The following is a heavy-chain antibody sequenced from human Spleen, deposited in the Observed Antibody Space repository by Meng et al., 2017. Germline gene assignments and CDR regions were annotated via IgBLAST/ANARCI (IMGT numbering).Heavy chain of an antibody. CDR2: MTPNSGNT. CDR1: GYTFTTYD. J-gene: IGHJ4*02. CDR3: ARGHLYSSAWFGLGY. Sequence: QGRLVQSWSDVKKPGASVRVSCKTSGYTFTTYDITWVRQATGRGLEWMGWMTPNSGNTAYAHNFQGRITITRDISVNTAYMELSSLRSDDTAIYYCARGHLYSSAWFGLGYWGQGTLVTVSS. V-gene: IGHV1-8*03. D-gene: IGHD6-13*01.